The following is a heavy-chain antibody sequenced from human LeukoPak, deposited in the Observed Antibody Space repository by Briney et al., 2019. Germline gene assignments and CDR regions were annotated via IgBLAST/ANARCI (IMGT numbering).Heavy chain of an antibody. CDR2: INSDGSST. J-gene: IGHJ4*02. V-gene: IGHV3-74*01. D-gene: IGHD3-3*01. CDR1: GFTFSSYW. Sequence: GGSLRLSCAASGFTFSSYWMHWVRQAPGKGLVWVSCINSDGSSTSYADSVKGRFTISRDNAKNTLYLQMNSLRAEDTAVYYCARSTRYDFWSGYHPFDYWGQGTLVTVSS. CDR3: ARSTRYDFWSGYHPFDY.